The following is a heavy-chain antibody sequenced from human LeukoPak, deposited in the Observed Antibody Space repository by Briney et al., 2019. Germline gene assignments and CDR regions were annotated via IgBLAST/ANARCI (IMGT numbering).Heavy chain of an antibody. V-gene: IGHV3-48*01. Sequence: PGGSLRLSCAASGFTFSSYSMNWVRQAPGKGLEWISYISSSSSIIYYAGSVKGRFTMSRDNAKNSLYLQMNSLRAEDTAVYYCANSVTFGGALRGDWGQGTLVTVSS. CDR2: ISSSSSII. CDR3: ANSVTFGGALRGD. D-gene: IGHD3-16*01. J-gene: IGHJ4*02. CDR1: GFTFSSYS.